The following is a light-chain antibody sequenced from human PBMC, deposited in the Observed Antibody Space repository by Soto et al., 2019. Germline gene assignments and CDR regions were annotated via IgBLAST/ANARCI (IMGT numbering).Light chain of an antibody. Sequence: DIQMTQSPSSLSASVGDRLTITCRASQSISTSLNWFQQKPGKAPKVLIYAASTLQSGVPSRFSGSGSGTDFTLTISSLQPEDFATYYCQQSYNTPRTFGQGTKVDFK. CDR1: QSISTS. CDR3: QQSYNTPRT. J-gene: IGKJ2*01. V-gene: IGKV1-39*01. CDR2: AAS.